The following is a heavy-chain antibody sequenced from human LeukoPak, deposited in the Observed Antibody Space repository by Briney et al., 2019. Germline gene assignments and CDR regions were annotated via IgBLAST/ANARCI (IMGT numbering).Heavy chain of an antibody. Sequence: SETLSLTCTVSGGSIRSSYYYWGWIRQPPGKGLEWIGSIYDSGSTYYNPSLKSRVTISVDTSKNQFSLKLNSVTAADTAVYYCARHYYYDSSGYDWGQGTLVTVSS. D-gene: IGHD3-22*01. CDR3: ARHYYYDSSGYD. CDR1: GGSIRSSYYY. J-gene: IGHJ4*02. V-gene: IGHV4-39*01. CDR2: IYDSGST.